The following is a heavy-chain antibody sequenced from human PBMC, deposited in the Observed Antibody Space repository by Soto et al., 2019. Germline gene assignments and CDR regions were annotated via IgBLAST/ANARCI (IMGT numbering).Heavy chain of an antibody. CDR3: ARQSTVFYGDSSTLYDY. CDR1: GGSISSYY. CDR2: IYYSGSS. J-gene: IGHJ4*02. V-gene: IGHV4-59*08. Sequence: SETLSLTCTVSGGSISSYYWSWIRQPPGKGLEWIGYIYYSGSSNYNPSLKSRVTISVDTSKNQFSLKLSSVTAADTAVYYCARQSTVFYGDSSTLYDYWGQGTLVTVS. D-gene: IGHD4-17*01.